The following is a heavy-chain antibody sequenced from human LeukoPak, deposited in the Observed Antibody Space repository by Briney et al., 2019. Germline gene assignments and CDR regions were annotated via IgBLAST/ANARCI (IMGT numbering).Heavy chain of an antibody. V-gene: IGHV6-1*01. CDR1: RDSVSRDTAA. Sequence: SQTLSLTCAISRDSVSRDTAAWNWVRQSPSRGLEWLGRTYYRSKWCNDYAVSVKSRITINPDTSKNQFSLQLNSVTPEDTAVYYCARDRGGSSWYYFDNWGQGSLVTVSS. J-gene: IGHJ4*02. D-gene: IGHD6-13*01. CDR2: TYYRSKWCN. CDR3: ARDRGGSSWYYFDN.